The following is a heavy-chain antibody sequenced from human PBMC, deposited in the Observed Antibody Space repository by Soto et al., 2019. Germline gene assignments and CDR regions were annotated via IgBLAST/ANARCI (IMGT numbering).Heavy chain of an antibody. J-gene: IGHJ5*02. CDR1: GFTFSSYA. Sequence: GALRLSCSASGFTFSSYAMHWVRQAPGKGLEYVSAISSNGGSTYYADSVKGRFTISRDNSKNTLYLQMSSLRAEDTAVYYCVKAREYCSGGSCRNWFDPWGQGTLVTVSS. V-gene: IGHV3-64D*06. CDR3: VKAREYCSGGSCRNWFDP. CDR2: ISSNGGST. D-gene: IGHD2-15*01.